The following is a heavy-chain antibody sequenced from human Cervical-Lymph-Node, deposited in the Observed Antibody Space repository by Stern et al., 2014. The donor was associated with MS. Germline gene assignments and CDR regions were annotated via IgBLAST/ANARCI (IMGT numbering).Heavy chain of an antibody. V-gene: IGHV3-30*03. Sequence: VQLVESGGGVVQPGTSLRLSCAGSGFNFSNYDMHWVRQAPGKGLEWVAGIVSDGSREEYGDPVQGRFTISRDNSKNTVYLQMNSLRSDDTAVYYCARDRDTTGWTLGAHWGQGTLVTVSS. D-gene: IGHD2/OR15-2a*01. CDR2: IVSDGSRE. J-gene: IGHJ4*02. CDR3: ARDRDTTGWTLGAH. CDR1: GFNFSNYD.